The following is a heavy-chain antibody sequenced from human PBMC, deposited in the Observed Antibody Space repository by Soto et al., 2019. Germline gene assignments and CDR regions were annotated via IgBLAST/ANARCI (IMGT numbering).Heavy chain of an antibody. CDR3: ARDGVLDGYDASLDY. CDR1: GFTFSTYS. D-gene: IGHD5-12*01. V-gene: IGHV3-21*06. CDR2: ISSSSYI. J-gene: IGHJ4*02. Sequence: EVQLVESGGGLVKPGGSLTLSCAASGFTFSTYSMHWVRQAPGKGLGWVSSISSSSYIYYADSVKGRFTISRDNAKNSLYLQMIGRGAEGTAVYYCARDGVLDGYDASLDYWGQGTLVTVSS.